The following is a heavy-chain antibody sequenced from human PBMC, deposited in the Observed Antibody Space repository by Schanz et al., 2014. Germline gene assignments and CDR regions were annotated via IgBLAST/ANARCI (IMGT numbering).Heavy chain of an antibody. CDR3: AKEKGGHSGYDLVS. CDR2: IWYDGSNK. V-gene: IGHV3-33*06. J-gene: IGHJ5*02. CDR1: GFTFSSYG. D-gene: IGHD5-12*01. Sequence: VQLLESGGGVVQPGRSLRLSCAASGFTFSSYGMHWVRQAPGKGLEWVAIIWYDGSNKYYADSVKGRFTISRDNSKNMVFLQMTSLRAEDTAVYYCAKEKGGHSGYDLVSWGQGTLLIVSS.